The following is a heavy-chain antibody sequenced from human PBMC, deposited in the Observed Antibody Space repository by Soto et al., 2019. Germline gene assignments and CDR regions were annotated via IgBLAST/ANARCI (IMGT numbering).Heavy chain of an antibody. V-gene: IGHV4-39*01. D-gene: IGHD3-16*01. CDR3: ARRGIRERYNWFDP. CDR2: IYYSGST. Sequence: QLQLQESGPGLVKPSETLSLTCTVSGGSISSSSYYWGWIRQPPGKGLEWIGSIYYSGSTYYNPSLKSRVTLSVDTSKNQFSLKLSSVTAADTAVYYCARRGIRERYNWFDPCGQGTLVTVSS. CDR1: GGSISSSSYY. J-gene: IGHJ5*02.